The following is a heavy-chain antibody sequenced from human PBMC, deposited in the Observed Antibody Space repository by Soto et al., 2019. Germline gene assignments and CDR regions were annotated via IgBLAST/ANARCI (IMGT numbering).Heavy chain of an antibody. CDR3: ARGVDAGVDV. V-gene: IGHV1-8*02. D-gene: IGHD1-1*01. J-gene: IGHJ6*02. CDR2: MSPNSGAT. CDR1: GGTFSSYT. Sequence: SVKVSCKASGGTFSSYTISWVRQATGQGLEWMGWMSPNSGATGYAQKFQGRVTMTRDTSISTAYMELSNLRSEDTAIYYCARGVDAGVDVWGQGTTVTVSS.